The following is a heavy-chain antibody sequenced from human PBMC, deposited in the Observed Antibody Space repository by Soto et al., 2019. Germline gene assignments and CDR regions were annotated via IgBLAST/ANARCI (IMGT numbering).Heavy chain of an antibody. CDR3: AREENCSGGTCYSEYFHR. J-gene: IGHJ1*01. D-gene: IGHD2-15*01. CDR2: VNPSGGST. Sequence: GASVKVSCKASGYLFTAYSMHWVRLAPGQGLEWMGVVNPSGGSTKYAQNFQGRVTMTRDTSTTTIYMELSSLRSDDTAVYYCAREENCSGGTCYSEYFHRWGPGPLVTVSS. V-gene: IGHV1-46*01. CDR1: GYLFTAYS.